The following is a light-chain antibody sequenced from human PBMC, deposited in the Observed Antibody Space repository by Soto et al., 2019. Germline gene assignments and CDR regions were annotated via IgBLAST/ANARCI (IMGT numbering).Light chain of an antibody. CDR3: QQYNNWPPIT. CDR1: QSVSSK. CDR2: GAS. J-gene: IGKJ5*01. V-gene: IGKV3D-15*01. Sequence: ETVMTQSPATLSVSPGERATLSVMASQSVSSKLAWYQQKPGQAPRLLIYGASTRATGIPARFSGSGSGTEFTLSISSLQSEDFAVYYCQQYNNWPPITFGQGTRLEIK.